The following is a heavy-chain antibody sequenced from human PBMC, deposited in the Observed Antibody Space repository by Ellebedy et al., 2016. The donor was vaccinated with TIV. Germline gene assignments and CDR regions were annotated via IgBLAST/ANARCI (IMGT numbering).Heavy chain of an antibody. D-gene: IGHD3-10*01. CDR3: AHATVRA. Sequence: GESLKISXAASGFTFSNFWMSWVRQAPGKGLEYVASIKQDGNEKYYVDSVKGRFTISRDNAKNSLYLQMNRLRAEDTAVYYCAHATVRAWGQGTLVTVSS. J-gene: IGHJ5*02. CDR1: GFTFSNFW. V-gene: IGHV3-7*01. CDR2: IKQDGNEK.